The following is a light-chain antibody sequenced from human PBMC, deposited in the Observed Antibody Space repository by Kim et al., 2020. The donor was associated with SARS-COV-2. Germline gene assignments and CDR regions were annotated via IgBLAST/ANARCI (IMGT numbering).Light chain of an antibody. CDR2: YKSDSDK. Sequence: QPVLTQPSSLSASPGASASLTCTLRSDISVGPYRIYWYQRKPGSPPHYLLRYKSDSDKQQGSGVSSRFSGSKDASANAGILLISGLQSEDEGDYYCMMWHSNTWVFGGGTQLTVL. CDR3: MMWHSNTWV. J-gene: IGLJ3*02. V-gene: IGLV5-45*03. CDR1: SDISVGPYR.